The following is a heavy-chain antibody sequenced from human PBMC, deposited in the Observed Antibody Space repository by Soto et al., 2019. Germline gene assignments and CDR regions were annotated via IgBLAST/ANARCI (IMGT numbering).Heavy chain of an antibody. CDR1: GGTFSSYA. CDR2: IIPIFGTA. J-gene: IGHJ6*04. V-gene: IGHV1-69*06. Sequence: QVQLVQSGAEVKKHGSSVKVSCKASGGTFSSYAISWVRQAPGQGLEWMGEIIPIFGTANYAQKFQGRVTITADKSTSTAHMALSSLRSEDTAVYYCATGQEVYHGDSYGSYYYCLDVWGKVTTVAVSS. D-gene: IGHD5-18*01. CDR3: ATGQEVYHGDSYGSYYYCLDV.